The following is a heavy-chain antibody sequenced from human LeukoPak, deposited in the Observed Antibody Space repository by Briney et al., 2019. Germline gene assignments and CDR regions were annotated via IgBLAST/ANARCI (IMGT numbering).Heavy chain of an antibody. CDR1: GGSISSGSYY. Sequence: SETLSLTCTVSGGSISSGSYYWSWIRQPAGKGLEWIGRIYTSGSTNYNPSLKSRVTISVDTSKNQFSLKLSSVTAADTAVHYCARDRWLLRYYYGMDVWGQGTTVTVSS. J-gene: IGHJ6*02. CDR2: IYTSGST. V-gene: IGHV4-61*02. CDR3: ARDRWLLRYYYGMDV. D-gene: IGHD2-21*01.